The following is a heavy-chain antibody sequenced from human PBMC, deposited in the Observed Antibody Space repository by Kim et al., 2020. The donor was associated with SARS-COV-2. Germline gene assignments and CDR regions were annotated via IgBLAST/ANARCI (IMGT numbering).Heavy chain of an antibody. J-gene: IGHJ6*02. V-gene: IGHV3-30*01. Sequence: GRFTISRDNSKNTLYLQMNSLRAEYTAVYYCARDGPYGDSYYYYYGMDVWGQGTTVTVSS. D-gene: IGHD4-17*01. CDR3: ARDGPYGDSYYYYYGMDV.